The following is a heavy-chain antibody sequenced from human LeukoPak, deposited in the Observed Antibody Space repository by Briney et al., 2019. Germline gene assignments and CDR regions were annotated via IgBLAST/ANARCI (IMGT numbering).Heavy chain of an antibody. CDR2: ISSSGSTI. J-gene: IGHJ3*02. CDR3: ARDRMVRFLEWDSRSAFDI. D-gene: IGHD3-3*01. V-gene: IGHV3-11*04. Sequence: GGSLRLSCAASGFTFSDYYMSWVRQVPGKGLEWVSYISSSGSTIYYPDSVKGRFTISRDNAKNSLYLQMNSLRAEDTAVYYCARDRMVRFLEWDSRSAFDIWGQGTMVTVSS. CDR1: GFTFSDYY.